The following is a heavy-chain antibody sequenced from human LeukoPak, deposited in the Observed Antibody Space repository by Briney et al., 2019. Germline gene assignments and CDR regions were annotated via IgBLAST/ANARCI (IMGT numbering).Heavy chain of an antibody. Sequence: ASVKVSCKASGYTFTSYAMNWVRQAPGQGLEWMGWINTNTGNPTYAQGFTGRFVFSLDTSVSTAYLQISSLKAEDTAVYYCARGENIYSGYVHNWFDPWGQGTLVTASS. D-gene: IGHD5-12*01. V-gene: IGHV7-4-1*02. CDR1: GYTFTSYA. CDR2: INTNTGNP. J-gene: IGHJ5*02. CDR3: ARGENIYSGYVHNWFDP.